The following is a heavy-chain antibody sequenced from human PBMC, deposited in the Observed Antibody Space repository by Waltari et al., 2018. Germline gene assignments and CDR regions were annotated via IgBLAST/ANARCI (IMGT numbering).Heavy chain of an antibody. Sequence: QLQLQESGPGLVKPSETLSLTCTVSGGSISSSSYYWGWIRQPPGKGLEWIGSIYYSGSTYYNPSLKSRVTISVDTSKNQFSLKLSSVTAAGTAVYYCARLWAGPRPFDYWGQGTLVTVSS. J-gene: IGHJ4*02. CDR2: IYYSGST. CDR3: ARLWAGPRPFDY. CDR1: GGSISSSSYY. D-gene: IGHD6-19*01. V-gene: IGHV4-39*07.